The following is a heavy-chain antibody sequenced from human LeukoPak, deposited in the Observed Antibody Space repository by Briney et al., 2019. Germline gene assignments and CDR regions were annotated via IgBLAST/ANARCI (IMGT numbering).Heavy chain of an antibody. Sequence: SETLSLTCTVSGGSISSGSYYWSWIRQPAGKGLEWIGYFHNSGTSTYNPSLKSRVTISADTSKNQFSLKLNSLTTADTAVYYCTRGAGWLIDYWGQGILVTVSS. CDR2: FHNSGTS. CDR3: TRGAGWLIDY. CDR1: GGSISSGSYY. J-gene: IGHJ4*02. V-gene: IGHV4-61*10. D-gene: IGHD3-16*01.